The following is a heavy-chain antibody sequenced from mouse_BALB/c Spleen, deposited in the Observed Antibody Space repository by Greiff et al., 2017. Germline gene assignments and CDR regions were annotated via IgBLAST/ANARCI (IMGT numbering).Heavy chain of an antibody. D-gene: IGHD1-1*01. V-gene: IGHV14-1*02. CDR2: IDPENGNT. Sequence: EVQLQQSGAELVRPGALVKLSCKASGFNIKDYYMHWVKQRPEQGLEWIGWIDPENGNTIYDPKFQGKASITADTSSNTAYLQLSSLTSEDTAVYYCADYYDGWFAYWGQGTLVTVSA. CDR3: ADYYDGWFAY. J-gene: IGHJ3*01. CDR1: GFNIKDYY.